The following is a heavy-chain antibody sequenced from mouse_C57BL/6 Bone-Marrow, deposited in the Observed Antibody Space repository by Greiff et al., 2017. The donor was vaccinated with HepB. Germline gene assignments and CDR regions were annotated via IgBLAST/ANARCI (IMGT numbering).Heavy chain of an antibody. CDR1: GYTFTSYW. CDR3: AKHYYGSSYVSYFDY. Sequence: QVQLQQPGAELVRPGSSVKLSCKASGYTFTSYWMHWVKQRPIQGLEWIGNIDPSDSETHYNQKFKDKATLTVDKSSSTAYMQLSSLTSEDSAVYYCAKHYYGSSYVSYFDYWGQGTTLTVSS. D-gene: IGHD1-1*01. V-gene: IGHV1-52*01. J-gene: IGHJ2*01. CDR2: IDPSDSET.